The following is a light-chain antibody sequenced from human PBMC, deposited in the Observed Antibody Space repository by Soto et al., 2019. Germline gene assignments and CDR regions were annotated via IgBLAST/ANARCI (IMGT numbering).Light chain of an antibody. CDR2: GAS. CDR1: QSVSSSY. CDR3: RQYCSSPRT. V-gene: IGKV3-20*01. J-gene: IGKJ1*01. Sequence: EIVLTQSPGTLSLSPGERATLSCRASQSVSSSYLAWYQQKPGQAPRLLIYGASSRATGIPDRFSGSGSGTDFTLSISRLALYYCAVDYRRQYCSSPRTCAQGTEAE.